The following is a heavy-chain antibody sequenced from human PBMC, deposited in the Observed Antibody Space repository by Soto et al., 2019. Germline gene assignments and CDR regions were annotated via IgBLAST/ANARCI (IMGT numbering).Heavy chain of an antibody. D-gene: IGHD5-18*01. CDR3: AKGLISYGHYYYGMDV. Sequence: GGSLRLSCAASGFTFSSYAMSWVRQAPGKGLEWVSAISGSGGSTYYADSVKGRFTISRDNSKNTLYLQMNSLRAEDTAVYYCAKGLISYGHYYYGMDVWGQGTTVTVSS. CDR1: GFTFSSYA. V-gene: IGHV3-23*01. J-gene: IGHJ6*02. CDR2: ISGSGGST.